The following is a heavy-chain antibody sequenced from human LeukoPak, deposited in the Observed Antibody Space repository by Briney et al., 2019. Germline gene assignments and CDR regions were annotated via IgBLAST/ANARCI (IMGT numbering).Heavy chain of an antibody. V-gene: IGHV3-30*02. Sequence: GGSLRLSCAASGFTFSSYGMHWVRQAPGKGLEWVSVIRYDGSNKYYADSVKGRFTISRDNSKNTLYLKMNSLRAEDTAVYYCAKDIVVLEWFLFDYWGQGTLVTVSS. CDR1: GFTFSSYG. J-gene: IGHJ4*02. D-gene: IGHD3-3*01. CDR2: IRYDGSNK. CDR3: AKDIVVLEWFLFDY.